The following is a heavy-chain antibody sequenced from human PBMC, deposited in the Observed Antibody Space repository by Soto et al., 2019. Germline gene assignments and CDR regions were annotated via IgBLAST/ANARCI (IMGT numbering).Heavy chain of an antibody. CDR1: GGTFSSYA. CDR3: ARGGSSSPLDY. Sequence: QGQLVQSGAEVKKPGSSVKVSCKASGGTFSSYAISWVRPAPGQGHEWMGGIIPIFGTANYAKKFKGRVTITADEATNPAYMELSSLRAEDTDVYYCARGGSSSPLDYWGQGTLVTVSS. CDR2: IIPIFGTA. V-gene: IGHV1-69*01. D-gene: IGHD6-6*01. J-gene: IGHJ4*02.